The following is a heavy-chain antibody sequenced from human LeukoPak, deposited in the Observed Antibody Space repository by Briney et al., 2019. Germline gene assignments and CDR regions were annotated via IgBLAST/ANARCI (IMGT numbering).Heavy chain of an antibody. CDR1: GGSISSDY. V-gene: IGHV4-59*01. CDR3: ARRRGYNYPFDY. Sequence: PSETLSLTCTVSGGSISSDYWSWIRQPPGKGLEWIGYIYYSGSTHYNPSLKSRVTISVDRSKNQFSLNLSSVTAADTAIYYCARRRGYNYPFDYWGQGTLVTVSS. CDR2: IYYSGST. D-gene: IGHD5-18*01. J-gene: IGHJ4*02.